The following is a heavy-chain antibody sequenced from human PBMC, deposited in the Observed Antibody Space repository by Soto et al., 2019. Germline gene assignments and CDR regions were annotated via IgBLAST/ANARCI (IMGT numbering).Heavy chain of an antibody. CDR1: GGSISSYY. V-gene: IGHV4-59*01. CDR2: IYYSGST. D-gene: IGHD6-19*01. Sequence: QVQLQESGPGLVKPSETLSLTCTVSGGSISSYYWSWIRQPPGKGLEWIGYIYYSGSTNYNPSLKRRVTRSVDTSKNQCSLKLSSVTAADTAVYYCARLTLGYSSGWYSFDYWGQGTLVTVSS. J-gene: IGHJ4*02. CDR3: ARLTLGYSSGWYSFDY.